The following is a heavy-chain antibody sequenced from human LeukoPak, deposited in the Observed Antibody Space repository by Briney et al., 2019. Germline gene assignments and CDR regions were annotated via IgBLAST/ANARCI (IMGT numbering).Heavy chain of an antibody. Sequence: GGSLRLSCAVSGITLSNYGMSWVRQAPGKGLDWVAGISDSGGRTNYADSVKGRFTISRDNSKNTLYLQMNSLRAEDTAVYYCAKVDRRNSSGYYWGQGTLVTVSS. J-gene: IGHJ4*02. D-gene: IGHD3-22*01. CDR2: ISDSGGRT. V-gene: IGHV3-23*01. CDR3: AKVDRRNSSGYY. CDR1: GITLSNYG.